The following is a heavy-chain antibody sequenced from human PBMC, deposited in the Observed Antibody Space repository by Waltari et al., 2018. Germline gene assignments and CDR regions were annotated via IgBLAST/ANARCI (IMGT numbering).Heavy chain of an antibody. Sequence: QVQLVQSGAEVKKPGASVTVSCTASGYTFTSYGISWVRQAPGQGLEWMGWISAYNGNTNYAQKLQVRVTMTTDTSTSTAYMELRSLRSDDTAVYYCARTIGRVGATNRFDYWGQGTLVTVSS. CDR1: GYTFTSYG. CDR3: ARTIGRVGATNRFDY. CDR2: ISAYNGNT. V-gene: IGHV1-18*01. D-gene: IGHD1-26*01. J-gene: IGHJ4*02.